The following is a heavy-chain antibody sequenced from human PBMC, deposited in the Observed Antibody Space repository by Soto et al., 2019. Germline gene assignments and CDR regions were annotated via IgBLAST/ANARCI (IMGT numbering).Heavy chain of an antibody. Sequence: EVQLLESGGGLVQPGGSLRLSCAASGFTFSIYAMSWVRQVPGKGLEWVSTISDSGGSAYYADSVKGRFTISRDNSKNTLYLQMNSLRAEDTAVYYCAKDEISKTIRGDAFNFWGQGTMVTVSS. J-gene: IGHJ3*01. V-gene: IGHV3-23*01. CDR2: ISDSGGSA. D-gene: IGHD1-7*01. CDR3: AKDEISKTIRGDAFNF. CDR1: GFTFSIYA.